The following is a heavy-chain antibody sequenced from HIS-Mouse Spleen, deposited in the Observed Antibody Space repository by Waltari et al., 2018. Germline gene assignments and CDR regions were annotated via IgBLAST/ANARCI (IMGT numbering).Heavy chain of an antibody. CDR2: INPNSGGT. V-gene: IGHV1-2*02. CDR3: ARLPTNGLVGATLSVDY. Sequence: QVQLVQSGAEVKKPGASVKVSCKASGYTFTGHYMHWVPQSPGQGLEWMGWINPNSGGTNYAQKFQGRVTMTRDTSISTAYMELSRLRSDDTAVYYCARLPTNGLVGATLSVDYWGQGTLVTVSS. CDR1: GYTFTGHY. D-gene: IGHD1-26*01. J-gene: IGHJ4*02.